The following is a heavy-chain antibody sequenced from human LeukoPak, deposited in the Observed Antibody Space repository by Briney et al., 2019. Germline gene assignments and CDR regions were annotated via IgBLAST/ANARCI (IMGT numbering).Heavy chain of an antibody. J-gene: IGHJ4*02. CDR2: IYYSGST. V-gene: IGHV4-39*01. CDR3: ARHVGGCSGGNCYSFGYFDY. Sequence: SETLSLTCTVSGGPISSSSYYWGWIRQPPGKGLEWIGSIYYSGSTYYNPSLKSRVTISSDTSKNQFSLKLSSVTAADTAVYYCARHVGGCSGGNCYSFGYFDYWGQGTLVTVSS. CDR1: GGPISSSSYY. D-gene: IGHD2-15*01.